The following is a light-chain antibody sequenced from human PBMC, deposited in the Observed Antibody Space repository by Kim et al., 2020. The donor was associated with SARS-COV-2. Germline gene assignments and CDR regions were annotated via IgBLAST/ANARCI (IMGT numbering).Light chain of an antibody. CDR1: DSNVGTYNL. Sequence: GPSITISCTGTDSNVGTYNLVSWYQQYPGKAPRVVIYEVIKRPSGVSDRFSGFKSGNTAFLGISGRQADDEADYYCSSYAGGATWVFGGKTKLTVL. CDR2: EVI. CDR3: SSYAGGATWV. V-gene: IGLV2-23*02. J-gene: IGLJ3*02.